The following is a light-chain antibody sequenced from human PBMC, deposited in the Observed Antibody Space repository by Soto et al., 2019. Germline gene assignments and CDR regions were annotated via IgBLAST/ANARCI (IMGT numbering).Light chain of an antibody. CDR1: QSVTNW. Sequence: DIQMTQSPSTLSASVGERVTITCRASQSVTNWLAWYQQKPGKAPKLLIYDVSSLESGVPSRFSGSGSGTEFILTISSLQPEDCSTYYCQQYDSYSWTFGQGTKVEMK. CDR2: DVS. CDR3: QQYDSYSWT. J-gene: IGKJ1*01. V-gene: IGKV1-5*01.